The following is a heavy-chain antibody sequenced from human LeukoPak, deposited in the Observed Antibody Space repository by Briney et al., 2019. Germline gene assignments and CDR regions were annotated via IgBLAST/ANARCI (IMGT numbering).Heavy chain of an antibody. CDR3: VKDMAAAGIQYFDY. J-gene: IGHJ4*03. CDR2: IDSNGGRT. CDR1: GFTFSNYA. D-gene: IGHD6-13*01. V-gene: IGHV3-64D*06. Sequence: PGGSLRLSCSASGFTFSNYAMHWVRQAPGKGLEYVSGIDSNGGRTYYADSVKGRSTISRDNSKNTLYLQMSSLRAEDTALYYCVKDMAAAGIQYFDYWGQGTTVTVSS.